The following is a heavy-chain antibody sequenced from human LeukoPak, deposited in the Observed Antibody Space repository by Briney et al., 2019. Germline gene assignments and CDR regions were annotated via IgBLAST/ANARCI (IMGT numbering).Heavy chain of an antibody. Sequence: PSETLSLTCTVSAGSISNYYWSWIRQHPGKGLDWLGYIYYTASTNSNPSLRSRVTISADTPKNQFSLKLSSVTAADTAVYYCARRARENWYFDLWGRGTLVTVSS. CDR2: IYYTAST. CDR3: ARRARENWYFDL. J-gene: IGHJ2*01. V-gene: IGHV4-59*08. CDR1: AGSISNYY.